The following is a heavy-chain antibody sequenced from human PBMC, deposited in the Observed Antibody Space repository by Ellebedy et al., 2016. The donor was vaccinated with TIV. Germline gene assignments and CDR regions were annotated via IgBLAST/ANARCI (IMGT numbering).Heavy chain of an antibody. Sequence: MPSETLSLTCTVSGGSISSYYWSWIRQPPGKGLEWIGYIYYSGSTNYNPSLKSRVTISVDTSKNQFSLKLSSVTAADTAVYYCARYSVPKGTYDIWGQGTLVTVSS. CDR2: IYYSGST. CDR3: ARYSVPKGTYDI. D-gene: IGHD5/OR15-5a*01. J-gene: IGHJ3*02. V-gene: IGHV4-59*08. CDR1: GGSISSYY.